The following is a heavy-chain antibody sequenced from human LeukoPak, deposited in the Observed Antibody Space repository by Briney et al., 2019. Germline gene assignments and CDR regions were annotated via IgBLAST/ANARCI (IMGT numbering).Heavy chain of an antibody. CDR2: IIPILGIA. D-gene: IGHD5-18*01. J-gene: IGHJ4*02. V-gene: IGHV1-69*04. CDR1: GGTFSSYA. CDR3: ARDSNPFLGIQLTYYFDY. Sequence: SVKVSCKASGGTFSSYAISWVRQAPGQGLEWMGRIIPILGIANYAQKFQGRVTITADKSTSTAYMELSRLRSEDTAVYYCARDSNPFLGIQLTYYFDYWGQGTLVTVSS.